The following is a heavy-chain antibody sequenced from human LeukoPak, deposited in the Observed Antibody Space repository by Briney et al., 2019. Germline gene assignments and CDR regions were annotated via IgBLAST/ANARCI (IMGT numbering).Heavy chain of an antibody. CDR1: GFTVSGNY. D-gene: IGHD1-26*01. Sequence: GGSLRLSCAVSGFTVSGNYMSWVRQAPGKGLVWVSRINTDGSSTNYADSVKGRFAVSRDNAKNTLYLQMNSLRVEDTAVYYCARVIGWDEPFDLWGQGTMVTVSS. V-gene: IGHV3-74*01. J-gene: IGHJ3*01. CDR2: INTDGSST. CDR3: ARVIGWDEPFDL.